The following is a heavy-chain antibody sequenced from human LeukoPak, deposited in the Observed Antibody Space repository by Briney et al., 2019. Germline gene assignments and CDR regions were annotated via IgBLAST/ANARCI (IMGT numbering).Heavy chain of an antibody. CDR3: ARGRAVAGYGRWFDP. CDR2: INHSGST. CDR1: GGSFSGYY. J-gene: IGHJ5*02. Sequence: SETLSPTCAVYGGSFSGYYWSWIRQPPGKGLEWIGEINHSGSTNYNPSLKSRVTISVDTSKNQFSLKLSSVTAADTAVYYCARGRAVAGYGRWFDPWGQGTLVTVSS. V-gene: IGHV4-34*01. D-gene: IGHD6-19*01.